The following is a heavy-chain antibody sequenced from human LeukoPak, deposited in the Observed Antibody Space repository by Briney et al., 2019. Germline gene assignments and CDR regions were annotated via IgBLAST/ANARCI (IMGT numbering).Heavy chain of an antibody. Sequence: GGSLRLSCAASGFTFSSYAMGWVRQAPGKGLEWVSTISGSGGSTYYADSVKGRFTIPRDNSKNTLYLQMSSLRAEDTAVYYCVRNIAAAWWYWGQGTLVTVSS. CDR3: VRNIAAAWWY. D-gene: IGHD6-13*01. V-gene: IGHV3-23*01. J-gene: IGHJ4*02. CDR2: ISGSGGST. CDR1: GFTFSSYA.